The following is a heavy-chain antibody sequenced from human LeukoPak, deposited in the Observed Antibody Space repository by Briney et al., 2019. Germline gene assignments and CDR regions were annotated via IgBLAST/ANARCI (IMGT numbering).Heavy chain of an antibody. J-gene: IGHJ4*02. V-gene: IGHV3-23*01. CDR3: AKSGLNRFDY. D-gene: IGHD2-15*01. CDR1: GLTFSSYG. Sequence: PGGSLRLSCAASGLTFSSYGMSWVRQAPGRGLEWVSAISTTGGTTYYADSVRGRLTISRDNSRNTLYLQMNSLRAEDTAVYYCAKSGLNRFDYWGQGTLVTVSS. CDR2: ISTTGGTT.